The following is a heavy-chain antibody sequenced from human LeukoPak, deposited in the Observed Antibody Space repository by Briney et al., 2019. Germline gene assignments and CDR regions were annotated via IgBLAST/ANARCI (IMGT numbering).Heavy chain of an antibody. CDR1: GYSFTTYW. CDR3: ARRGHSSSWYSNY. Sequence: GESLKISCKASGYSFTTYWVGWVRQMPGKGLEWMGIIYPGDSDTRYSPSFQGQVTISADKSISTAYLQWSSLKASDTAMYYCARRGHSSSWYSNYWGQGTLVTVSS. J-gene: IGHJ4*02. D-gene: IGHD6-13*01. V-gene: IGHV5-51*01. CDR2: IYPGDSDT.